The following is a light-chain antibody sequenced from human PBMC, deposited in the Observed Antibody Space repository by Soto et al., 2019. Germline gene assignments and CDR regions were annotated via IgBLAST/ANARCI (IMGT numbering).Light chain of an antibody. Sequence: IQMTQSPSTLSESVGDTVTISCGASQSISVSLAWYQQKPGKAPNLLIYDASTLQGGVPSRFSGSGSGTEFTLTVTSLQPEDFATYFCQQYDKYSTFGHGTKVDVK. V-gene: IGKV1-5*01. CDR1: QSISVS. J-gene: IGKJ1*01. CDR3: QQYDKYST. CDR2: DAS.